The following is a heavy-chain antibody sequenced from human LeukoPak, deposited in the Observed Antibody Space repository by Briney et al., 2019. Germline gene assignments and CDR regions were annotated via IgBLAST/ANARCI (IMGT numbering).Heavy chain of an antibody. CDR3: ARDGY. CDR1: GFTFTGHT. D-gene: IGHD5-24*01. J-gene: IGHJ4*02. Sequence: GGSLRLSCAASGFTFTGHTMTWVRQAPGKGLEWVSVIYNEGSTFYADSLKGRFTISSDNSKNTLYLQMNSLRAEDTAVYYCARDGYWGQGTLVTVSS. CDR2: IYNEGST. V-gene: IGHV3-66*02.